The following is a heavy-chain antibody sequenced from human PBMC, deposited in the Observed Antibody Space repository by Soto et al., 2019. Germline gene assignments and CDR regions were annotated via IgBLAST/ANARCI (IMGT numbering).Heavy chain of an antibody. V-gene: IGHV4-34*01. CDR3: ARGTTVTTYYGMDV. Sequence: QVQLQQWGAGLLKPSETLSLTCAVYGGSFSGYYWSWIRQPPGKGLEWIGEINHSGSTNYNPSLKSRVTISVDTSKNQFSLKLSSVTAADTAVYYCARGTTVTTYYGMDVWGQGTTVTVSS. J-gene: IGHJ6*02. CDR2: INHSGST. CDR1: GGSFSGYY. D-gene: IGHD4-17*01.